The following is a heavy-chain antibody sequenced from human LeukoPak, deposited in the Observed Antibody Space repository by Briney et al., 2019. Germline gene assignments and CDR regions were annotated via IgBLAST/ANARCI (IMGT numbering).Heavy chain of an antibody. D-gene: IGHD4-17*01. J-gene: IGHJ4*02. CDR2: INSEGSSS. CDR1: GFTFSSYW. V-gene: IGHV3-74*01. CDR3: ARAGIDYGDYWTRFDY. Sequence: GESLKISCAASGFTFSSYWMHWVRQAPGKGLVWVSRINSEGSSSTYADSVKGRFTISRDNAKNTLYLQMNSLRAEDTAVYYSARAGIDYGDYWTRFDYWGQGTLVTVSS.